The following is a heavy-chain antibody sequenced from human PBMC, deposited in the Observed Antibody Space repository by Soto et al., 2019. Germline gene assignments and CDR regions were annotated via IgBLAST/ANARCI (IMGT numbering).Heavy chain of an antibody. CDR2: ISGNSAYI. J-gene: IGHJ5*02. D-gene: IGHD6-13*01. Sequence: PGGSLRLSCANSGFTFRSFTMNWVRQAPGKGLEWVSTISGNSAYIYYTDALRGHFTISRDNAKNSLHLQMNSLRAEDTAVYYCTRDASRDSSARGWFDPWGPGTLVTVSS. CDR3: TRDASRDSSARGWFDP. V-gene: IGHV3-21*01. CDR1: GFTFRSFT.